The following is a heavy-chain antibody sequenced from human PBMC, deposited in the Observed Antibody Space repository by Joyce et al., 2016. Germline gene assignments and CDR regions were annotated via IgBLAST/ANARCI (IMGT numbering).Heavy chain of an antibody. Sequence: QVQLVQSGPEVKKPGASVKVSCKASGSSFTGYFIHWVRQAPGKGLEWMGGINTNSGGTKYAPQFQGRVAMTKDTSSTTAYMELTSLRSDDAAVYYCARFGTTALTYWGRGALVIVSS. CDR2: INTNSGGT. CDR1: GSSFTGYF. CDR3: ARFGTTALTY. V-gene: IGHV1-2*02. J-gene: IGHJ4*02. D-gene: IGHD1-1*01.